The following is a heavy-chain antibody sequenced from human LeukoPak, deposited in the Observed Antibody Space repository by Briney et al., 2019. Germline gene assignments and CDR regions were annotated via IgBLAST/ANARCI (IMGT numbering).Heavy chain of an antibody. D-gene: IGHD6-19*01. CDR1: GYTFTCYY. V-gene: IGHV1-2*02. CDR3: ARDLSGIAVAGAFDP. J-gene: IGHJ5*02. Sequence: ASVKVSCKASGYTFTCYYMHWVRQAPGQGLEWMGWINPNSGGTNYAQKFQGRVTMTRDTSISTAYMELSRLRSDDTAVYYCARDLSGIAVAGAFDPWGQGTLVTVSS. CDR2: INPNSGGT.